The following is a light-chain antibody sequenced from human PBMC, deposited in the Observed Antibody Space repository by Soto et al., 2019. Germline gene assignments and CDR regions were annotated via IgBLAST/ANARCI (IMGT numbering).Light chain of an antibody. Sequence: DIQLTQSPSFLSASVGDRVTITCRASQGISGYLAWYQQNPGKAPKLLIYGASSLQSGVPSRFSGSGSGTEFTLTISSLQPEDFATYYCQQVNSYPITFGQGTRLEI. CDR1: QGISGY. V-gene: IGKV1-9*01. CDR2: GAS. J-gene: IGKJ5*01. CDR3: QQVNSYPIT.